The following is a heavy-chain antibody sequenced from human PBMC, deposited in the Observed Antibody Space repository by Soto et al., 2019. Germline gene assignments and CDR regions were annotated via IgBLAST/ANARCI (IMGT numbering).Heavy chain of an antibody. J-gene: IGHJ6*02. V-gene: IGHV1-18*04. CDR2: ISAYNGNT. CDR3: ARYFCSSTSCYKGRGYYYGMDV. D-gene: IGHD2-2*02. Sequence: ASVKVSCKASGYTFTSYGISWVRQAPGQGLEWMGWISAYNGNTNYAQKLQGRVTMTTDTSTSTAYMELRSLRSDDTAVYYCARYFCSSTSCYKGRGYYYGMDVWGQGTTVTVSS. CDR1: GYTFTSYG.